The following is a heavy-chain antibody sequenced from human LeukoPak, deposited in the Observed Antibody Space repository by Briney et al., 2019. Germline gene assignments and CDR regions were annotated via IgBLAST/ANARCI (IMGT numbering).Heavy chain of an antibody. CDR2: IYYSGST. Sequence: SETLSLTCVVSGASISNNNWWSWVRQPPGKGLEWIGSIYYSGSTYYNPSLKSRVTISVDTSKNQFSLKLSSVTAADTAVYYCARYCGGDCYSPYYFDYWGQGTLVTVSS. J-gene: IGHJ4*02. V-gene: IGHV4/OR15-8*01. CDR3: ARYCGGDCYSPYYFDY. D-gene: IGHD2-21*02. CDR1: GASISNNNW.